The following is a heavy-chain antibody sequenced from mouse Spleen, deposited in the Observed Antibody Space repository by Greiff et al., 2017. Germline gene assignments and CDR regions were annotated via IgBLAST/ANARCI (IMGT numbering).Heavy chain of an antibody. CDR2: ISSGGGNT. V-gene: IGHV5-9*04. CDR3: ARHGITTVVAFDY. CDR1: GFTFSSYA. D-gene: IGHD1-1*01. J-gene: IGHJ2*01. Sequence: EVKLQESGGGLVKLGGSLKLSCAASGFTFSSYAMSWVRQTPEKRLEWVATISSGGGNTYYPDSVKGRFTISRDNAKNTLYLQMSSLKSEDTAMYYCARHGITTVVAFDYWGQGTTLTVSS.